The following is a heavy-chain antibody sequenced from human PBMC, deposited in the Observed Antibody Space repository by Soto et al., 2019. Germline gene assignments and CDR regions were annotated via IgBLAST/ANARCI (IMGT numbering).Heavy chain of an antibody. Sequence: QVQLVQSGAEVKKPGSSVKVSCKASGGTFSSYTISWVXXAPGRGPEWMGRIIPILGIANYAQKFQGRVTITADKSTSTAYMELSSLRSEDTAVYYCAMEYCSSTSCYRDYWGQGTLVTVSS. V-gene: IGHV1-69*02. D-gene: IGHD2-2*02. J-gene: IGHJ4*02. CDR2: IIPILGIA. CDR1: GGTFSSYT. CDR3: AMEYCSSTSCYRDY.